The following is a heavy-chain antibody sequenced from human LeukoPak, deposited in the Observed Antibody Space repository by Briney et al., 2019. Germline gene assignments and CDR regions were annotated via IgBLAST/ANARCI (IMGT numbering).Heavy chain of an antibody. D-gene: IGHD6-19*01. CDR3: AKDGYSSGWYMGYYFDY. Sequence: PGGSLRLSCAASGFTFSSYGMSWVRQAPGKGLEWVSAISGSGGSTYYADSVKGRFTIPRDNSKNTLYLQMNSLRAEDTAVYYCAKDGYSSGWYMGYYFDYWGQGTLVTVSS. CDR2: ISGSGGST. J-gene: IGHJ4*02. CDR1: GFTFSSYG. V-gene: IGHV3-23*01.